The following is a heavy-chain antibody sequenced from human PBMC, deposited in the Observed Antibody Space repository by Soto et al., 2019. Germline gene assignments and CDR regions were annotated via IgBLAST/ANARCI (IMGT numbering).Heavy chain of an antibody. CDR3: AQEVGGSTWYLSGDRCYFYGMDV. J-gene: IGHJ6*02. D-gene: IGHD6-13*01. CDR2: TYFRSQWYS. Sequence: SQTLSLTCAISGDSVSSNSAAWNWIRQSPSRGLEWLGRTYFRSQWYSDFALSVKSRITITPDTSKSLFSLHLNSVTPEDAAVYYCAQEVGGSTWYLSGDRCYFYGMDVWGQGTTVTVSS. CDR1: GDSVSSNSAA. V-gene: IGHV6-1*01.